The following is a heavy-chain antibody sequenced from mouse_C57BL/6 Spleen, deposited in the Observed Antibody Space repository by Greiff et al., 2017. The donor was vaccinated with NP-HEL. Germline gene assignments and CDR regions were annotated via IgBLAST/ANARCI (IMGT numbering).Heavy chain of an antibody. D-gene: IGHD1-1*01. CDR1: GYSITSGYY. J-gene: IGHJ1*03. CDR2: ISYDGSN. V-gene: IGHV3-6*01. CDR3: ARGSHYYGSSPYWYFDV. Sequence: EVKVEESGPGLVKPSQSLSLTCSVTGYSITSGYYWNWIRQFPGNKLEWMGYISYDGSNNYNPSLKNRISIPLDTSKNQFFLKLNSVTTEDTATYYCARGSHYYGSSPYWYFDVWGTGTTVTVSS.